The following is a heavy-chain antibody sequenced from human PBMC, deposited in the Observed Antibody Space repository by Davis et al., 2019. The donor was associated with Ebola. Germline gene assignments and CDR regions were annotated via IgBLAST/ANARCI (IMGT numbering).Heavy chain of an antibody. CDR2: IYTDASST. CDR1: GFTFSSYW. D-gene: IGHD6-13*01. V-gene: IGHV3-74*01. J-gene: IGHJ4*02. Sequence: HTGGSLRLSCAASGFTFSSYWMHWVRQAPGKGLEWVSHIYTDASSTAYADSVRGRFTISRDNAKNSLYLQMNSLRAEDTAVYYCARDLRGIAAPVGLSDYWGQGTLVTVSS. CDR3: ARDLRGIAAPVGLSDY.